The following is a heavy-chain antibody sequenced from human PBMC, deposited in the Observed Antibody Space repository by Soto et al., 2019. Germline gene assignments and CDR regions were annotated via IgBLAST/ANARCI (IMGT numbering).Heavy chain of an antibody. V-gene: IGHV3-66*01. D-gene: IGHD3-10*02. CDR2: IYSGGST. CDR3: GRKVLDYYGRGGTGMDA. Sequence: EVQLVESGGGLVQPGGSLRLSCAASGFTVSSNYMSWVRQAPGKGLEWVSVIYSGGSTYYADSVKGRFTISRDNSKNTLYIKINSWRAEDTVVYYCGRKVLDYYGRGGTGMDAWGKGPTVTVSS. J-gene: IGHJ6*04. CDR1: GFTVSSNY.